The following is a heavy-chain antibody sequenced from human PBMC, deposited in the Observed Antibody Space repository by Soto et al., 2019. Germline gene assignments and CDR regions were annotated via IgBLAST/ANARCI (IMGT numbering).Heavy chain of an antibody. Sequence: PGGSLRLSCAASGFTFSSYGMHWVRQSPGKGLEWVAVISYDGSNKYYADSVKGRFTISRDNSKNTLYLQMNSLRAEDTAVYYCAKDVVVGATTGLGDYYYYYGMAVWGQGTTVTV. D-gene: IGHD1-26*01. J-gene: IGHJ6*02. V-gene: IGHV3-30*18. CDR1: GFTFSSYG. CDR3: AKDVVVGATTGLGDYYYYYGMAV. CDR2: ISYDGSNK.